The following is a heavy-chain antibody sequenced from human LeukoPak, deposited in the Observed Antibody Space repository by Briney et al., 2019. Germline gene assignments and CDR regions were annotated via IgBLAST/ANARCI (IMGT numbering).Heavy chain of an antibody. CDR3: ARGSFTGFDLYFDS. J-gene: IGHJ4*02. CDR2: MSKDGRTI. Sequence: GGSLRLSCAASGFRFSSQEMAWVRQAPGKGLEWGSYMSKDGRTIYYADSVKGRFTISRDNTRNSLFLHLNSLRADDTAFYYCARGSFTGFDLYFDSWGQGTLVTVSS. D-gene: IGHD5-12*01. CDR1: GFRFSSQE. V-gene: IGHV3-48*03.